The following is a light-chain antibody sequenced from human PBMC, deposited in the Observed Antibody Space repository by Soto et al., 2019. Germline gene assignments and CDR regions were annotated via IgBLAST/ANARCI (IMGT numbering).Light chain of an antibody. V-gene: IGKV1-5*01. CDR2: DAS. Sequence: DIQLTQSPSFLSPSIGESVTITCRASQVISTSLAWYQQKPGKAPNPLIYDASSLKSGVPARFSGSGSGTEFTLTISSLQPDDFATYYCQQYNTYSTFGQGTRLEIK. CDR1: QVISTS. J-gene: IGKJ5*01. CDR3: QQYNTYST.